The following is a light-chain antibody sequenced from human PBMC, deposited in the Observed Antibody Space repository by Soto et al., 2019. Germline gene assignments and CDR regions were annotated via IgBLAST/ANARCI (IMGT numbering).Light chain of an antibody. V-gene: IGKV1-27*01. Sequence: DIQMTQSPSSLSASVGDRVTITCRASQGISYSLVWYQQKPGKVPKLLIYAASTLQSGVPSRFSGSGSGIDFTLTISSVQPEDVATYYFQKYNSAPLTFGGGTKVEIK. J-gene: IGKJ4*01. CDR3: QKYNSAPLT. CDR1: QGISYS. CDR2: AAS.